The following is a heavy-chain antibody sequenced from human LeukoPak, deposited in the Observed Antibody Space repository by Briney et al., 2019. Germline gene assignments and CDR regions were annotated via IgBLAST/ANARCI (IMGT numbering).Heavy chain of an antibody. CDR2: ISGSGAST. V-gene: IGHV3-23*01. J-gene: IGHJ4*02. Sequence: PGGSLRLSCAASGFTFSSNAMSWVRQAPGKGLEWVSAISGSGASTHYADSVTGRFTISRDNSKNTLYLQMNSLRAEDTAVYYCAKGRDSYGSGSYSDYWGQGTLVTVSS. D-gene: IGHD3-10*01. CDR1: GFTFSSNA. CDR3: AKGRDSYGSGSYSDY.